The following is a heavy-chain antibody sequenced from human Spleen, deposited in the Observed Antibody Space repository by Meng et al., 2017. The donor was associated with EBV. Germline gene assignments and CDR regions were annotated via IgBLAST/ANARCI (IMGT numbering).Heavy chain of an antibody. V-gene: IGHV3-23*01. CDR3: ATLVGATETFDY. CDR2: ITSSGGTT. D-gene: IGHD1-26*01. CDR1: AFSFSTYA. Sequence: EGQWLESGGGLGPGGGSLRLSCQASAFSFSTYAMVWVRQAPGKGLEWVSSITSSGGTTYYADSVRGRFTISRDNSKITLFLQMNSLRVEDTAVYYCATLVGATETFDYWGQGTLVTVSS. J-gene: IGHJ4*01.